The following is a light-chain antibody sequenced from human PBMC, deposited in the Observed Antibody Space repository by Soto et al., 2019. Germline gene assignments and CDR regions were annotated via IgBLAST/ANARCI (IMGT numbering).Light chain of an antibody. J-gene: IGKJ5*01. V-gene: IGKV1-12*01. CDR1: QGISGW. CDR3: QQANTLPIT. Sequence: DIQLTQSPSFLSASVGDRVTITCRASQGISGWLAWYQHKPGKAPKLLIYAASRLQTGVPSRISGSESGTEFTLTINNLQPEDFATYYCQQANTLPITFGQGTRLEIK. CDR2: AAS.